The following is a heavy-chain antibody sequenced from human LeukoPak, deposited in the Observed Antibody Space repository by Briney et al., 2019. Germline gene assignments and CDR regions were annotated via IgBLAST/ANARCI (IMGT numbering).Heavy chain of an antibody. V-gene: IGHV4-59*01. D-gene: IGHD3-10*01. J-gene: IGHJ4*02. CDR1: GGSISSYY. Sequence: SETLSLTCTVSGGSISSYYWSWIRQPPGKGLEWIGYIYYSGSTNYNPSLKSRVTISVDTSKNQFSLKLSSVTAADTAVYYCAGGGFDYWGQGTLVTVSS. CDR3: AGGGFDY. CDR2: IYYSGST.